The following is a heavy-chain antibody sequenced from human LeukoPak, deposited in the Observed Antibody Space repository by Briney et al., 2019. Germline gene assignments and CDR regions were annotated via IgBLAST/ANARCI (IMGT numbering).Heavy chain of an antibody. Sequence: MPSETLSLTCAVYGGSFSGYYWSWIRQLPGKGLEWIGEINHSGSTNYNPSLKSRVTISVDTSKNQFSLKLSSATAADTAVYYCCSYGLDAFDIWGQGTMVTVSS. CDR1: GGSFSGYY. V-gene: IGHV4-34*01. CDR3: CSYGLDAFDI. D-gene: IGHD2-15*01. J-gene: IGHJ3*02. CDR2: INHSGST.